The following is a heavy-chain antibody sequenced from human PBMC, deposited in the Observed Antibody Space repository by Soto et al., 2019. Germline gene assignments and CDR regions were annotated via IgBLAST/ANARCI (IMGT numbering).Heavy chain of an antibody. Sequence: ASVKVSCKASGYTFTSYYMHWVRQAPGQGLEWMGIINPSGGNTNYAQKLQGRVTMTTDTSTSTAYMELRSLRSDDTAVYYCARDQAVSSKGNYGTDYWGQGTLVTVSS. D-gene: IGHD3-10*01. CDR3: ARDQAVSSKGNYGTDY. CDR1: GYTFTSYY. CDR2: INPSGGNT. J-gene: IGHJ4*02. V-gene: IGHV1-46*01.